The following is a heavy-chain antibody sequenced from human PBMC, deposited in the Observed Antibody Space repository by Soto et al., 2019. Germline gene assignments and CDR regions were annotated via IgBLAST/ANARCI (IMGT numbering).Heavy chain of an antibody. V-gene: IGHV3-49*03. J-gene: IGHJ4*02. CDR1: GFTFGDYA. Sequence: GGSLRLSCTASGFTFGDYAMSWFRQAPGKGLEWVGFIRSKAYGGTTEYAASVEGRFTISRDDSKSIAYLQMNSLKTEDTAVYYCTSDPRGYTYGFPYWGQGTLVTVSS. CDR3: TSDPRGYTYGFPY. CDR2: IRSKAYGGTT. D-gene: IGHD5-18*01.